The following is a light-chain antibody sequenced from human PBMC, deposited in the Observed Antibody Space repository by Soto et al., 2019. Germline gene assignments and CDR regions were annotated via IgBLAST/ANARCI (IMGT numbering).Light chain of an antibody. V-gene: IGKV3-20*01. CDR3: QQYGSSGT. Sequence: ETVLTQTHRTLSCSPGEKTTLSAGASQSVSSNYLAWYQQQPGQATRLLIYGASTRASGIPDRFSGSGSGTDFTLTISRLEPEDFAVYYCQQYGSSGTFGQGTKVDIK. J-gene: IGKJ1*01. CDR2: GAS. CDR1: QSVSSNY.